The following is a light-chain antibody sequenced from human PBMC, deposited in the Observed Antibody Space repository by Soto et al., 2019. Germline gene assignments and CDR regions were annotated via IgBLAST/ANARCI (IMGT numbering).Light chain of an antibody. Sequence: QSALTQPDSVSGSPGQSITISCTGTSSDVGGYNYVSWYQQHPGKAPKLMIFDVTYRPSGVSNRFSGSKSGNTASLTISGLQPEDEANYYCSSYTSSSTLEVFGGGTKLTVL. CDR1: SSDVGGYNY. CDR3: SSYTSSSTLEV. CDR2: DVT. J-gene: IGLJ2*01. V-gene: IGLV2-14*01.